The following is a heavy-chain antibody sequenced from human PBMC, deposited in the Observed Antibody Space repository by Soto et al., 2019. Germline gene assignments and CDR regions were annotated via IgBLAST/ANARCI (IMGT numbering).Heavy chain of an antibody. CDR3: AKDPGGYSYGYVPGY. CDR1: GFTFSSYG. D-gene: IGHD5-18*01. V-gene: IGHV3-30*18. CDR2: ISYDGSNK. Sequence: SLKISCAASGFTFSSYGMHWVRQAPGKGLEWVAVISYDGSNKYYADSVKGRFTISRDNSKNTLYLQMNSLRAEDTAVYYCAKDPGGYSYGYVPGYWGQGTLVTVSS. J-gene: IGHJ4*02.